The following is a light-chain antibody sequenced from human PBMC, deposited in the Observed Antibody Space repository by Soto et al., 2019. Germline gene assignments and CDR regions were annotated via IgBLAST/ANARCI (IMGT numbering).Light chain of an antibody. V-gene: IGLV2-8*01. CDR3: NSFAGGAHVV. CDR2: DVN. CDR1: SSDIGAYNY. J-gene: IGLJ2*01. Sequence: QSALAQPPSASGSPGQSVTISCTGTSSDIGAYNYVSWYQQYPGKAPKLIIYDVNQRPSGVPDRFSGSKSDNTASLTVSGLQAEDEAVYYCNSFAGGAHVVFGGGTKVTVL.